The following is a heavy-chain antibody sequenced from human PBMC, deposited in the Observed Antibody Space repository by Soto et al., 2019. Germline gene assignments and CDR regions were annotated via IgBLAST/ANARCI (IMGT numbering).Heavy chain of an antibody. V-gene: IGHV1-2*02. CDR1: GYTFTGYY. CDR3: TPGGVYYDSSGYGAFDY. CDR2: INPNSGGT. D-gene: IGHD3-22*01. J-gene: IGHJ4*02. Sequence: ASVKVSCKASGYTFTGYYMHWVLQAPGQGLEWMGWINPNSGGTNYAQKFQGRVTMTRDTSISTAYMELSRLRSDDTAVYYCTPGGVYYDSSGYGAFDYWGQGTLVTVSS.